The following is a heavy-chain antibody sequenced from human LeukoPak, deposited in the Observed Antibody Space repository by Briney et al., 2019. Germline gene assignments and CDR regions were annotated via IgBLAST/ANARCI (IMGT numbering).Heavy chain of an antibody. V-gene: IGHV4-34*01. D-gene: IGHD2-15*01. CDR2: INHSGST. CDR1: GDSFSGYY. Sequence: SETLSLTCAVYGDSFSGYYWSWIRQPPGKGLEWIGEINHSGSTNYNPSLKSRVTISVDTSKNQFSLKLSSVTAADTAVYYCARGLRGYCSGGSCYPRAYYFDYWGQGTLVTVSS. CDR3: ARGLRGYCSGGSCYPRAYYFDY. J-gene: IGHJ4*02.